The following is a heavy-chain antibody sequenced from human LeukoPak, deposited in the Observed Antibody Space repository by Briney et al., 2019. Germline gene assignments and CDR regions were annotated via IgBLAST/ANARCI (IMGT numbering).Heavy chain of an antibody. CDR2: INPNSGGT. CDR3: SRGRYSSRYYFDY. V-gene: IGHV1-2*02. Sequence: ASVKDSCKASGYTFTDYYMHWLRQAAGQGLEWMGWINPNSGGTNYAQKFQGRVTMTRDTSISTAYMELSRLRSDDTAVYYCSRGRYSSRYYFDYWRQGTLVSVFS. CDR1: GYTFTDYY. D-gene: IGHD6-13*01. J-gene: IGHJ4*02.